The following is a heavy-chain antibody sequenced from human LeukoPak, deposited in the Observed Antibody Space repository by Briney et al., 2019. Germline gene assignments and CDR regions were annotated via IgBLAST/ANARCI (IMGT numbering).Heavy chain of an antibody. CDR3: AKEGRFLSWFDP. J-gene: IGHJ5*02. Sequence: GGSLRLSCAASGFTFSSYAMSWVRQAPGKGLEWVSGISGNGGSTYYADSVKGRFTISRDNSKNTLHLQMNSLTADDTAIYYCAKEGRFLSWFDPWGQGTLVTVSS. CDR1: GFTFSSYA. V-gene: IGHV3-23*01. D-gene: IGHD3-3*01. CDR2: ISGNGGST.